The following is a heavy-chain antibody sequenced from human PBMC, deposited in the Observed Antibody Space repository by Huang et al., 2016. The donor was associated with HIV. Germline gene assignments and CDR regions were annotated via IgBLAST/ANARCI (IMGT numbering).Heavy chain of an antibody. CDR1: GFPFSAYG. D-gene: IGHD6-13*01. V-gene: IGHV3-30*02. CDR2: IRYDGNND. CDR3: VKERGSSRARSSFDF. Sequence: QVRLVESGGGVVQPGASLTLSCSASGFPFSAYGMDWVRQAPGKGLGVVSFIRYDGNNDYLIGSVKGRFTISRDNSNNTLYLRMNSLRPEDTAVYYCVKERGSSRARSSFDFWGQGTSVIVSS. J-gene: IGHJ3*01.